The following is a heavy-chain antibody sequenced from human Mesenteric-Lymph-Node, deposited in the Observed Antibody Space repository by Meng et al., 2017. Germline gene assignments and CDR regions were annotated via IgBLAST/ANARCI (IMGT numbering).Heavy chain of an antibody. D-gene: IGHD6-19*01. CDR2: INHSGIT. CDR1: GGALSGYS. J-gene: IGHJ4*02. Sequence: QGQLTPWGAVSLRPPEPLSVTCAVYGGALSGYSWSWIRQPLGKGLESIGEINHSGITNYNPSLKSRVTISAETSKNQFSLKLSSVTAAATDVYYCARGYSGWYSRFTIWGQGTLVTVSS. V-gene: IGHV4-34*01. CDR3: ARGYSGWYSRFTI.